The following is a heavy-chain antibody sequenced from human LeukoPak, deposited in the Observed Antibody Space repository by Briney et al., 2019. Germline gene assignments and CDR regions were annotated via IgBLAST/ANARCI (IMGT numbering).Heavy chain of an antibody. CDR1: GFTVSSNY. CDR2: IDSGGST. Sequence: GGSLRLSCAASGFTVSSNYMSWVRQAPGRGLEWVSLIDSGGSTYHGDSVKGRFTISRDNSKNTLYLQMNSLRADDTAVYYCARTVHYAFDIWGQGTMVIVSS. CDR3: ARTVHYAFDI. J-gene: IGHJ3*02. D-gene: IGHD4-17*01. V-gene: IGHV3-53*01.